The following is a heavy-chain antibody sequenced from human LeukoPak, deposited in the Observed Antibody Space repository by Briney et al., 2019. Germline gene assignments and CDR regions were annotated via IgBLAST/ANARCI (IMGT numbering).Heavy chain of an antibody. CDR2: MNPNSGNT. Sequence: ASVKVSCKASGGTFSSYAISWVRQAPGQGLEWMGWMNPNSGNTGYAQKFQGRVTMTRNTSISTAYMELSSLRSEDTAVYYCAREWWDGYNSGGYFDYWGQGTLVTVSS. V-gene: IGHV1-8*02. CDR3: AREWWDGYNSGGYFDY. D-gene: IGHD5-24*01. J-gene: IGHJ4*02. CDR1: GGTFSSYA.